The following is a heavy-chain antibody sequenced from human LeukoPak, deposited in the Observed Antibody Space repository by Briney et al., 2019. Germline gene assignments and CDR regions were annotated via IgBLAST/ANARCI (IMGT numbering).Heavy chain of an antibody. V-gene: IGHV3-66*01. Sequence: PGGSLRLSCAASGFTVSSNYMSWVRQAPGKGLEWVSVIYSGGSTYYADSVKGRFTISRDNSKNTLYLQMNSLRAEDTAVYYCARDPNSIAVAGTPHYWGQGTLVTVSS. D-gene: IGHD6-19*01. CDR3: ARDPNSIAVAGTPHY. CDR2: IYSGGST. J-gene: IGHJ4*02. CDR1: GFTVSSNY.